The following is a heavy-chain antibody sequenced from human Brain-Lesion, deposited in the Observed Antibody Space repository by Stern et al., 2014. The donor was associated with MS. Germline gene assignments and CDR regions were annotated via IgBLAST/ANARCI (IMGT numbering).Heavy chain of an antibody. D-gene: IGHD6-13*01. CDR3: ARDTWYGGCFDP. CDR2: IKEEGTEK. CDR1: GLTVSFSW. J-gene: IGHJ5*02. V-gene: IGHV3-7*01. Sequence: EVHLVESGGGLVQPGGSLRLSCAASGLTVSFSWMSWVRPAPGKGLEWVANIKEEGTEKFYVDSVKGRFTISRDNSKNTLYLQMNNLRVEDTAVYYCARDTWYGGCFDPWGQGTLVTVSS.